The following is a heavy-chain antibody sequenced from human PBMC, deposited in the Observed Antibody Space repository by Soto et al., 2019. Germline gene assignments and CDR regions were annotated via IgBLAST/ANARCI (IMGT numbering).Heavy chain of an antibody. D-gene: IGHD3-3*01. CDR2: IIPILGIA. Sequence: ASVKVSCKASGYTFSSYAISWVRQAPGQGLEWMGRIIPILGIANYAQKFQGRVTITADKSTSTAYMELSSLRSEDTAVYYCARDGPRFLEWLHYFDYWGQGTLVTVSS. J-gene: IGHJ4*02. CDR1: GYTFSSYA. V-gene: IGHV1-69*04. CDR3: ARDGPRFLEWLHYFDY.